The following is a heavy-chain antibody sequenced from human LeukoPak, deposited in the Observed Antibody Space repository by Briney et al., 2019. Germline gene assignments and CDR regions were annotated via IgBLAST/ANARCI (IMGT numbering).Heavy chain of an antibody. Sequence: SETLSLTCTVSGGSITSGGYYWSWIRQHPGKGLEWIGYIYYSGSTSYNPSLKSRVTISLDTSRNQFSLKLSSVTAADTAVYYCARDQGAGIWDTAMVNWGQGTLVTVSS. CDR1: GGSITSGGYY. J-gene: IGHJ4*02. CDR2: IYYSGST. CDR3: ARDQGAGIWDTAMVN. V-gene: IGHV4-31*03. D-gene: IGHD5-18*01.